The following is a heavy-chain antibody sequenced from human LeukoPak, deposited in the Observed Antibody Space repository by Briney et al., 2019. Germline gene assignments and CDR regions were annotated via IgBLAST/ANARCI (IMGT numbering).Heavy chain of an antibody. D-gene: IGHD2-15*01. J-gene: IGHJ2*01. CDR1: GGSISSGGYY. CDR2: IYYTGST. V-gene: IGHV4-61*08. CDR3: ARTSLLGWYFDL. Sequence: SETLSLTCTVSGGSISSGGYYWSWIRQHPGKGLEWIGYIYYTGSTNYNPSLKGPVTVSIDTSKNQFSLNLSSVTAADTAVYYCARTSLLGWYFDLWGRGTPVTVSS.